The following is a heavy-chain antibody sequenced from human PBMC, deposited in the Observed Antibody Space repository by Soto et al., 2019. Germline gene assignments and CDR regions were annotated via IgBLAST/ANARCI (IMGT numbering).Heavy chain of an antibody. CDR3: ARLVGSNYDWFDP. D-gene: IGHD4-4*01. V-gene: IGHV4-59*08. CDR1: GGSISSYY. Sequence: SETLSLTCTVSGGSISSYYWSWIRQPPGKGLEWIGYIYYSGSTNYNPSLKSRVTISVDTSQNQFSLRLSSVTAADTAVYYCARLVGSNYDWFDPWGQGTLVTVSS. J-gene: IGHJ5*02. CDR2: IYYSGST.